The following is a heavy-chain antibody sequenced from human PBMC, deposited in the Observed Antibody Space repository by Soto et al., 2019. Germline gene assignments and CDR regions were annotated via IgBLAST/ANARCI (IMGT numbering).Heavy chain of an antibody. D-gene: IGHD6-13*01. CDR1: GFTLSNTG. CDR3: AKDRGSSGWFNWFDS. CDR2: ISHDGFSQ. J-gene: IGHJ5*01. V-gene: IGHV3-30*18. Sequence: QVQLVESGGGVVQPGTSLRLSCVVSGFTLSNTGVHWVRQAPGKGLEWVAMISHDGFSQHYVDSVRGRFTISRDNSKNTLYLQMDSLRPEDTSVYYCAKDRGSSGWFNWFDSWGQGTLVIVSS.